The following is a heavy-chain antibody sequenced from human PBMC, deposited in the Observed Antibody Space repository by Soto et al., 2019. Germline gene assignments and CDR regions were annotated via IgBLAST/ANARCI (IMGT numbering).Heavy chain of an antibody. CDR2: IYPGDSDT. CDR1: GYSFTSYW. D-gene: IGHD6-25*01. J-gene: IGHJ3*02. V-gene: IGHV5-51*01. Sequence: DSLKISCKGSGYSFTSYWIGWVRQMPGKGLEWMGIIYPGDSDTRYSPSFQGQVTISADKSISTAYLQWSSLKASDTAMYYCESHDSSGWPHYDAFDIWGQGTMVTVSS. CDR3: ESHDSSGWPHYDAFDI.